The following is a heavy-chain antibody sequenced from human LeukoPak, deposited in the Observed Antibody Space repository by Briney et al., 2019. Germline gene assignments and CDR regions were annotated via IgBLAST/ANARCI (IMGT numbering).Heavy chain of an antibody. Sequence: PGGSLRLSCTASGFTFSDYWMSWVRQAPGKGLEWVANIKEDGSEKYYGDSVKGRFTISRDNAKNSLYLQMNSLRAEDTAVYYCARDSSGYQWGQGTLVTVSS. V-gene: IGHV3-7*01. J-gene: IGHJ4*02. CDR3: ARDSSGYQ. CDR1: GFTFSDYW. CDR2: IKEDGSEK. D-gene: IGHD3-22*01.